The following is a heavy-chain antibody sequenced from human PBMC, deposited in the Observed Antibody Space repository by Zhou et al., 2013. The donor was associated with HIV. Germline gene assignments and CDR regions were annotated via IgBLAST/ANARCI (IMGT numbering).Heavy chain of an antibody. D-gene: IGHD3-3*01. CDR2: IIPHLRSP. CDR3: ARSPEDFWSGYYPILFDY. V-gene: IGHV1-69*11. CDR1: GVTFRRSA. J-gene: IGHJ4*02. Sequence: QVQLVQSGGEVNKPGSSVKVSCKASGVTFRRSAFNWVRQTPGQGLEWMGGIIPHLRSPNYAQKFQDRLTITADESKNTAYMELGSLTSEDTAVYYCARSPEDFWSGYYPILFDYWGQGTLITVSS.